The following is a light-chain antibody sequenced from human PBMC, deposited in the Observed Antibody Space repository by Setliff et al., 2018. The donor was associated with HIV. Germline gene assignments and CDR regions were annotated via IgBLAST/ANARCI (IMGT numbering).Light chain of an antibody. CDR1: SSDVGGYNS. Sequence: QSVLTQPASVSGSPGQSITISCTGTSSDVGGYNSVSWYQQHPGKAPKVIIHEVTNRPSGVSSRFSGSKSGNTASRTISGLQAEDEADYYCCSYAGGSSFVFGTGTKVTVL. V-gene: IGLV2-23*02. CDR3: CSYAGGSSFV. J-gene: IGLJ1*01. CDR2: EVT.